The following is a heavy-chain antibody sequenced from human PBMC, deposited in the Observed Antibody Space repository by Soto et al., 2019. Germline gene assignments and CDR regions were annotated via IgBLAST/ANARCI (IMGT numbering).Heavy chain of an antibody. V-gene: IGHV4-61*01. CDR1: GGSVSSGSYY. Sequence: SETLSLTCTVSGGSVSSGSYYWSWIRQPPGKGLEWIGYIYYSGSTNYNPSLKSRVTISVDTSKNQFSLKLSSVTAADTAVYYCARSFSSGSYLEWGQGTLVTVSS. CDR3: ARSFSSGSYLE. CDR2: IYYSGST. D-gene: IGHD1-26*01. J-gene: IGHJ4*02.